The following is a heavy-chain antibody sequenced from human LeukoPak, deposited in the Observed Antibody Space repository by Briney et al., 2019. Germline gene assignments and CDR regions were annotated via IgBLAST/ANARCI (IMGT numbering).Heavy chain of an antibody. CDR2: MNPNSGNT. V-gene: IGHV1-8*01. J-gene: IGHJ6*03. Sequence: ASVKVSCKDSVYTFTSYDINWVRQATGQGLEWMGWMNPNSGNTGYAQKFQGRVTMTRNTSISTAYMELSSLRSEDTAVYYCARGLGYSGGYSAGYYYMDVWGKGTTVTVSS. D-gene: IGHD1-26*01. CDR3: ARGLGYSGGYSAGYYYMDV. CDR1: VYTFTSYD.